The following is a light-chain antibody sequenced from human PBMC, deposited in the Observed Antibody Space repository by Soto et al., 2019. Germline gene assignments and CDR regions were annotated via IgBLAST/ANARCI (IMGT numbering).Light chain of an antibody. CDR2: EVS. CDR3: SSYAGSNNVAA. CDR1: SSDVGGYNY. V-gene: IGLV2-8*01. Sequence: QSVLTQPPSASGSPGQSVTISCTGTSSDVGGYNYVSWYQQHPGKAPKLMIYEVSKRPSGVPDRFSGSKSGNTASLTVSGLQAEDEADYYCSSYAGSNNVAAFGGGTKLTVL. J-gene: IGLJ3*02.